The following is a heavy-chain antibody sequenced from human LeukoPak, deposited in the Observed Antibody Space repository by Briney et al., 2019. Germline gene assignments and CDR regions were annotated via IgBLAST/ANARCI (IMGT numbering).Heavy chain of an antibody. Sequence: ASVKVSCKASGYTFTSYGISWVRQAPGQGLEWMGWISAYNGNTNYAQKLQGRVTMTTDTSTSTAYMELRSLRSDDTAVYYCARGQQDGGLYYYDSSGYADYWGQGTLVTVSS. V-gene: IGHV1-18*01. CDR1: GYTFTSYG. CDR3: ARGQQDGGLYYYDSSGYADY. CDR2: ISAYNGNT. J-gene: IGHJ4*02. D-gene: IGHD3-22*01.